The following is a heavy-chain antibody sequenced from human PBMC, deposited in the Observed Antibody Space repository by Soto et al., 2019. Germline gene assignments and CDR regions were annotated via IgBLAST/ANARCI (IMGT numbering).Heavy chain of an antibody. D-gene: IGHD6-6*01. CDR1: GFSFSTYA. CDR2: ISGSGGGT. CDR3: AKARSIAAYQTPDFDY. V-gene: IGHV3-23*01. Sequence: EVQLLESGGGLVQPGGALRLSCATSGFSFSTYAMTWVRQAPGKGLEWVSGISGSGGGTYYTDSVKGRFTISRDNSQSTLYLQMNSLRVEDAAVYFCAKARSIAAYQTPDFDYWDQGTLVTVSS. J-gene: IGHJ4*02.